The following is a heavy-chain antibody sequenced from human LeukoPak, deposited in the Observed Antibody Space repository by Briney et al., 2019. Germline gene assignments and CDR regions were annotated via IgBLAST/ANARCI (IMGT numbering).Heavy chain of an antibody. D-gene: IGHD3-10*01. CDR2: IYSGGST. J-gene: IGHJ4*02. V-gene: IGHV3-53*01. CDR3: ARTYYYGSGSYFDY. CDR1: GFTVSSNY. Sequence: TGGSLRLSCAASGFTVSSNYMSWVRQAPGKGLEWVSVIYSGGSTYYADSVKGRFTISRDNSKNTLYLQMNSLRAEDTAVYYCARTYYYGSGSYFDYWGQGTLVTVSS.